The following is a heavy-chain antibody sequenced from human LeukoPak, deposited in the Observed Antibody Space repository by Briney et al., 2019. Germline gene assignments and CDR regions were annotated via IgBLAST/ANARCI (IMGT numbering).Heavy chain of an antibody. CDR1: GYTFACYY. CDR2: INPNSGGT. CDR3: ARDRYCSSTSCSLPDY. Sequence: ASVKVSCKASGYTFACYYMHWVRQAPGQGLEWMGWINPNSGGTNYAQKFQGRVTMTRDTSISTAYMELSRLRSDDTAVYYCARDRYCSSTSCSLPDYWGRGTLVTVSS. J-gene: IGHJ4*02. D-gene: IGHD2-2*01. V-gene: IGHV1-2*02.